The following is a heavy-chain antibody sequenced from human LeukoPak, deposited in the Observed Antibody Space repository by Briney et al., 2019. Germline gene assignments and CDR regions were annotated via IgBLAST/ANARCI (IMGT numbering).Heavy chain of an antibody. CDR1: GFTFSSYA. J-gene: IGHJ4*02. D-gene: IGHD5-18*01. Sequence: GVLRLSCAASGFTFSSYAMSWIRQAPGKGLEWVSAISGSGGSTYYADSVKGRFTISRDNSKNTLYLQMNSLRAEDTAVYYCAKDKPGYSYGLHWGQGTLVTVSS. CDR3: AKDKPGYSYGLH. CDR2: ISGSGGST. V-gene: IGHV3-23*01.